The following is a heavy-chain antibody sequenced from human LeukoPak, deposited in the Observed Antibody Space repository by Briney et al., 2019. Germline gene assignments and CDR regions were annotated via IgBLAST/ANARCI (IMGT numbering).Heavy chain of an antibody. D-gene: IGHD6-19*01. CDR1: GGTFSSYT. CDR2: NIPILGIA. CDR3: APESSGWYGSGY. J-gene: IGHJ4*02. Sequence: EASVKVSCKASGGTFSSYTISWVRQAPGQGLEWMGRNIPILGIANYAQKFQGRVTITADKSTSTAYMELSSLRSEDTAVDYGAPESSGWYGSGYWGQGTLVTVSS. V-gene: IGHV1-69*02.